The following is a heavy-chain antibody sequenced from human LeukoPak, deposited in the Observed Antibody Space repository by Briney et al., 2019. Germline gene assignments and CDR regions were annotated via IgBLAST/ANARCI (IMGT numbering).Heavy chain of an antibody. V-gene: IGHV3-53*01. J-gene: IGHJ4*02. CDR3: VGEDKY. Sequence: HPGGSLRLSCAASGLSVSSTYMTWVRQAPGKGLEWVSVIYSGGGTNYADSLKGRFSISRDSSKNTLYLQMNSLRAEDTAVYYCVGEDKYWGQGTLVTVSS. CDR2: IYSGGGT. D-gene: IGHD2-15*01. CDR1: GLSVSSTY.